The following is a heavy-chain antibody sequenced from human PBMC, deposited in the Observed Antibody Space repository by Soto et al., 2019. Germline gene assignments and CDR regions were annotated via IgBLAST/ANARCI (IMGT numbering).Heavy chain of an antibody. CDR2: IFNSGST. CDR3: ARGPETYYMDV. V-gene: IGHV4-59*01. Sequence: QVQLQESGPGLVKSSETLSLTCRVSGGSISNYFWSWIRQPPGKGLEWIGYIFNSGSTIYSPSLKSRVTLTLDTSKTQFSRRLGSVTVADTAIYYCARGPETYYMDVWGKGTTVTVSS. J-gene: IGHJ6*03. CDR1: GGSISNYF.